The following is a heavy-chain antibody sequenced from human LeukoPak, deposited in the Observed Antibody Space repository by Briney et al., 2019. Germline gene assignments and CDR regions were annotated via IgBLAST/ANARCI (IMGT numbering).Heavy chain of an antibody. CDR2: INPSGGST. D-gene: IGHD2-2*01. CDR3: ARARGYCSSTSCYLYYYMDV. CDR1: GYTFTSYY. V-gene: IGHV1-46*01. J-gene: IGHJ6*03. Sequence: EASVKVSCKASGYTFTSYYMHWVRQAPGQGLEWMGIINPSGGSTSYAQKFQGRVTMTRDTSTSTVYMELSSLRSEDTAVYYCARARGYCSSTSCYLYYYMDVWGKGTTVTVSS.